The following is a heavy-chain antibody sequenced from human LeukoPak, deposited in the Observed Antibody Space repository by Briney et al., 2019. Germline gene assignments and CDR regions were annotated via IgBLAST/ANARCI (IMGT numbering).Heavy chain of an antibody. J-gene: IGHJ6*02. Sequence: PGGSLRLSCAASGFTFSSYSMNWVRQAPGKGLEWVSSISSSSSYIYYADSVKGRFTISRDNAKNSLYLQMNSLRAEDTAVYYCARDRLGVVVVAAHHYYGMDVWGQGTTVTVSS. CDR2: ISSSSSYI. CDR3: ARDRLGVVVVAAHHYYGMDV. CDR1: GFTFSSYS. V-gene: IGHV3-21*01. D-gene: IGHD2-15*01.